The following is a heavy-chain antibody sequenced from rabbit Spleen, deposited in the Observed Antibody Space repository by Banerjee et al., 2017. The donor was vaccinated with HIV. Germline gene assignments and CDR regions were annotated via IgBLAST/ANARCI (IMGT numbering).Heavy chain of an antibody. V-gene: IGHV1S47*01. CDR3: ARDLAGVIGWNFSL. Sequence: QDQLVESGGGLVQPGGSLKLSCKASGFDFSSYGVSWVRQAPGKGLEWIGYIDPLFDNTYYANWVNGRFSISRENTHNTLYLQLSSLTAADTATYLCARDLAGVIGWNFSLWGQGTLVTVS. J-gene: IGHJ4*01. D-gene: IGHD4-1*01. CDR1: GFDFSSYG. CDR2: IDPLFDNT.